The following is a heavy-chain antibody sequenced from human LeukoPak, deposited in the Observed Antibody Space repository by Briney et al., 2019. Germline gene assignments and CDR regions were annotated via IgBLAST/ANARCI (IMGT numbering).Heavy chain of an antibody. CDR2: MYSGDTL. Sequence: GGSLRLSCPASGFTVHSSYMSWVRHAPGKGLQCVSLMYSGDTLYFADPVPRRFTLSRDDSKHMLYLQMNRLRPEDTAVYYCARYYYDSYGYYYNGVYWGQGTLVTVSS. D-gene: IGHD3-22*01. J-gene: IGHJ4*02. V-gene: IGHV3-66*01. CDR1: GFTVHSSY. CDR3: ARYYYDSYGYYYNGVY.